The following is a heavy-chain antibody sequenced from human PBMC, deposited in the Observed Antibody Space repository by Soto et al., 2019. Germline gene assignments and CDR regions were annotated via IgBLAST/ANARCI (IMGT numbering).Heavy chain of an antibody. CDR1: GYTFTSYG. D-gene: IGHD2-15*01. V-gene: IGHV1-18*01. Sequence: QVQLVQSGAEVKQPGASVKVSCKASGYTFTSYGISWVRQAPGQGLEWMGWISADNGNTNYAQKFQGRVTMTTDTSTNTAYMELRSLGSDDTAVYYCASGYCSGDTCYNGMDVWGQGTTVTVSS. CDR3: ASGYCSGDTCYNGMDV. J-gene: IGHJ6*02. CDR2: ISADNGNT.